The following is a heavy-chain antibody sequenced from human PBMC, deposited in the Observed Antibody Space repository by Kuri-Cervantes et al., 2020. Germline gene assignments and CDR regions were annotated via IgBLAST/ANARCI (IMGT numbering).Heavy chain of an antibody. CDR2: ISGSGGST. CDR3: ARSLEVWGRCRNAFDI. D-gene: IGHD3-16*01. CDR1: GFTFSSYA. J-gene: IGHJ3*02. Sequence: GESLKISCAASGFTFSSYAMSWVRQAPGKGLEWVSAISGSGGSTYYADSVKGRFTISRDNSKNTLYLQMNSLRVEDTAAYYCARSLEVWGRCRNAFDIWGQGTMVTVSS. V-gene: IGHV3-23*01.